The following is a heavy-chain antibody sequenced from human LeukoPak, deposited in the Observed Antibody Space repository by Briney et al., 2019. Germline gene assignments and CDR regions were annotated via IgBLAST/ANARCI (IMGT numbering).Heavy chain of an antibody. CDR2: IYYTGST. CDR3: ARGTGGAAAADFDP. CDR1: GVSISSDGYY. D-gene: IGHD6-13*01. J-gene: IGHJ5*02. V-gene: IGHV4-31*03. Sequence: SQTLSLTCTVSGVSISSDGYYWSWIRQHPGKGLEWIGAIYYTGSTYYNPSLKSRATISVDTSKNHFSLKLTSVTAADTAVYYCARGTGGAAAADFDPWGQGTLVTVSS.